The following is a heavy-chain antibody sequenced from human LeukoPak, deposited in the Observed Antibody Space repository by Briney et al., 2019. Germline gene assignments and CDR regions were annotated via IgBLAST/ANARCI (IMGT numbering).Heavy chain of an antibody. V-gene: IGHV4-59*01. Sequence: SETLSLTCTVSGGSISSYYWSWIRQPPGKGLEWIGYIYYSGSTNYNPSLKSRVTISVDTSKNQFSLKLSSVTAADTAVYYCARGSQYNILTGFIVGAMDDFDYWGQGTLVTVSS. D-gene: IGHD3-9*01. CDR1: GGSISSYY. CDR2: IYYSGST. CDR3: ARGSQYNILTGFIVGAMDDFDY. J-gene: IGHJ4*02.